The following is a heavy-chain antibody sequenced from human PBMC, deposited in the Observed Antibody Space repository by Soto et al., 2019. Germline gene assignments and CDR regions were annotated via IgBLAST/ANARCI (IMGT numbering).Heavy chain of an antibody. J-gene: IGHJ4*02. V-gene: IGHV1-69*11. CDR2: IIPILGTA. Sequence: QVQLVQSGAEVKKPGSSVKVSCKASGGTFSSYAIDWVRQAPGQGLEWMGGIIPILGTADYAQKFQGRVTITADESTSTDYMELSSLRSEDTAVYYCARGQTGGGWGYYFDYWGQGTLVTVSS. CDR1: GGTFSSYA. CDR3: ARGQTGGGWGYYFDY. D-gene: IGHD3-16*01.